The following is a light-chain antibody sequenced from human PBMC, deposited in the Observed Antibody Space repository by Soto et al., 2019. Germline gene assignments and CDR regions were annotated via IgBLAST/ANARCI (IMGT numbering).Light chain of an antibody. V-gene: IGKV3-15*01. CDR1: ETVATN. J-gene: IGKJ1*01. CDR3: QQYFEWPPLT. Sequence: VMTQSPATLSVSPGERATLSCWASETVATNLAWYQQKPGQAPRLLISGASTRAAGISDRFRGSGSGTEFTLTISSLRSEESASYYCQQYFEWPPLTFGQGTKVEI. CDR2: GAS.